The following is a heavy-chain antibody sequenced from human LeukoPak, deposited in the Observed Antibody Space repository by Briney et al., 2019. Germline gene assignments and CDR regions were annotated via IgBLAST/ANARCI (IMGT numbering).Heavy chain of an antibody. D-gene: IGHD3-9*01. CDR3: TRRDLDPPDILTGYYNRFDP. Sequence: GGSLKLSCAASGFTFSGSAMHWVRQASGKGLEWVGRIRSKANSYATAYAASVKGRFTISRDDSKNTAYLQMNSLKTEDTAVYYCTRRDLDPPDILTGYYNRFDPWGQGTLVTVSS. CDR1: GFTFSGSA. V-gene: IGHV3-73*01. CDR2: IRSKANSYAT. J-gene: IGHJ5*02.